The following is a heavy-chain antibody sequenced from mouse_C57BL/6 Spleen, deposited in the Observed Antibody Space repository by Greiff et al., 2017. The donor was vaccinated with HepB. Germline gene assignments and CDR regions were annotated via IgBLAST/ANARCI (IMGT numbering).Heavy chain of an antibody. CDR2: ISDGGSYT. Sequence: EVQLVESGGGLVKPGGSLKLSCAASGFTFSSYAMSWVRQTPEKRLEWVATISDGGSYTYYPDNVKGRFTISRDNAKNNLYLQMSHLKSEDTAMYYCARDLGVTTTWFAYWGQGTLVTVSA. D-gene: IGHD2-2*01. V-gene: IGHV5-4*01. CDR1: GFTFSSYA. J-gene: IGHJ3*01. CDR3: ARDLGVTTTWFAY.